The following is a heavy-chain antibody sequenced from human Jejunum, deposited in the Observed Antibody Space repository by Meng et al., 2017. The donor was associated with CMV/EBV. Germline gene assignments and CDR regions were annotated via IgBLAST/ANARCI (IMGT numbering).Heavy chain of an antibody. V-gene: IGHV3-9*01. CDR3: AKAPSGGWNYFFYFDN. Sequence: FNFQEYAMHGVRQVPGKGLEWVAGISWNTASTGYADSVKGRFTISREDAKNSLYLQMDSLRPEDTALYYCAKAPSGGWNYFFYFDNWGQGTLVTVSS. CDR2: ISWNTAST. D-gene: IGHD1-7*01. J-gene: IGHJ4*02. CDR1: FNFQEYA.